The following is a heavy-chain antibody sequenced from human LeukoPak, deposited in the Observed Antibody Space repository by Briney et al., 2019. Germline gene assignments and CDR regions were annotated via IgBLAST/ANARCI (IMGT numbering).Heavy chain of an antibody. Sequence: SETLSLTCTISDVSITTYYWSWIRQPPGQGLEWLGYIYYSGSANYNPSLKSRVTMSADASKNQFSLRLSSVTAADTALYYCVGDLDYRGNSGYFGLWGRGTLVTVSS. CDR1: DVSITTYY. V-gene: IGHV4-59*01. CDR3: VGDLDYRGNSGYFGL. D-gene: IGHD4-23*01. J-gene: IGHJ2*01. CDR2: IYYSGSA.